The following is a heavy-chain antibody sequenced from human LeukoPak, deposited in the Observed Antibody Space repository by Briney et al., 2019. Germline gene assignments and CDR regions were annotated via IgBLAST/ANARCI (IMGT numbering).Heavy chain of an antibody. CDR3: ARDVGATTLYHWFDP. D-gene: IGHD1-26*01. J-gene: IGHJ5*02. CDR2: IYYSGST. V-gene: IGHV4-59*01. CDR1: GGSISSYY. Sequence: SETLSLTCTVSGGSISSYYWSWIRQPPGKGLEWIGYIYYSGSTNYNPSLKSRVTISVDTSKNQFSLKLSSVTAAGTAVYYCARDVGATTLYHWFDPGGKEPLVTVPS.